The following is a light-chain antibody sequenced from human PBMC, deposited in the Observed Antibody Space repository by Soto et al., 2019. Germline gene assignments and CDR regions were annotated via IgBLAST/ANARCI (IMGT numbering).Light chain of an antibody. V-gene: IGKV1-5*03. CDR3: QYYNNYCWT. Sequence: DIQLTQSPSTLSASVGDRVTITCRASQSISSWLAWYQQKPGKAPKFLIYKTSNLESGVPSRFSGSGSGTEFTLTISSLQPDDFATYXCQYYNNYCWTFGQGTKVEIK. CDR1: QSISSW. CDR2: KTS. J-gene: IGKJ1*01.